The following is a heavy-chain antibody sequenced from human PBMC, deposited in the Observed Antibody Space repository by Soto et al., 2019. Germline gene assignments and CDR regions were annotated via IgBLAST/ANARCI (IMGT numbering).Heavy chain of an antibody. D-gene: IGHD6-19*01. CDR2: ISCCGGTT. V-gene: IGHV3-23*01. CDR1: GFNFKKFA. CDR3: AKADGEEWLLPHLDK. J-gene: IGHJ4*02. Sequence: EVQLLESGGGVVQPGGSLRLSCVASGFNFKKFAMSWVRQAPGEGLEWVSGISCCGGTTSYADSVKGRFSIARDNSKNTLSLQMKILRVEDTAQYYCAKADGEEWLLPHLDKWGQGTLGTVS.